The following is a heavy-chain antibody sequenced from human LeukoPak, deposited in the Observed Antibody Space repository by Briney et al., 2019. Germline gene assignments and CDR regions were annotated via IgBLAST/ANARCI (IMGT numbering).Heavy chain of an antibody. J-gene: IGHJ4*02. Sequence: ASVKVSCKASGYTFTSYDINWVRQATGQGLEWMGWMNPNSGNTGYAQKFQGRVTMTRNTSISTAYMELSSLRSEDTAVYYCARIPNYYGSGSYWGQGALVTVSS. D-gene: IGHD3-10*01. CDR3: ARIPNYYGSGSY. CDR2: MNPNSGNT. CDR1: GYTFTSYD. V-gene: IGHV1-8*01.